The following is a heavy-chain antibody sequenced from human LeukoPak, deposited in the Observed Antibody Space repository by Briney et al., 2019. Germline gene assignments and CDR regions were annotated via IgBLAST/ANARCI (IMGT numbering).Heavy chain of an antibody. CDR3: ARPPDILTGENFDY. J-gene: IGHJ4*02. CDR1: GYTFSGYY. Sequence: GASVKVSCKASGYTFSGYYMHWVRQAPGQGLEWMGWINPKSGGTNEAQKFHDRVTMTRDTSIRTAYMEVSRLRSDDTAVYYCARPPDILTGENFDYWGQGTLVTVSS. D-gene: IGHD3-9*01. CDR2: INPKSGGT. V-gene: IGHV1-2*02.